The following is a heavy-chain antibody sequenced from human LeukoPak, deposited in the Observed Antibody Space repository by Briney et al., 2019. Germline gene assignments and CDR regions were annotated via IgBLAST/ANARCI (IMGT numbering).Heavy chain of an antibody. CDR1: GSTFSSYE. D-gene: IGHD6-13*01. V-gene: IGHV3-48*03. CDR3: ARGARSWYYDLDY. CDR2: ISSSGSTI. Sequence: GGSLRLSCAASGSTFSSYEMNWVRQAPGKGLEWVSYISSSGSTIYYADSVKGRFTISRDNAKNSLYLQMNSLRAEDTAVYYCARGARSWYYDLDYWGQGTLVTVSS. J-gene: IGHJ4*02.